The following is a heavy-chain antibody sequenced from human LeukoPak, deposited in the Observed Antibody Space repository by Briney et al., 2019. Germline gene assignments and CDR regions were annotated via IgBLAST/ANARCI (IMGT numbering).Heavy chain of an antibody. CDR3: ARDRDWYSFDS. Sequence: GGSLRLSCTTSGFTFSTYWMDWVRQAPGKGLEWVANIKQDGSEKYYVDSVKGRFTISRDNAKNSLYLQMNSLRAEDTAVYYCARDRDWYSFDSWGQGTLVTVSS. CDR2: IKQDGSEK. J-gene: IGHJ5*01. D-gene: IGHD6-19*01. V-gene: IGHV3-7*03. CDR1: GFTFSTYW.